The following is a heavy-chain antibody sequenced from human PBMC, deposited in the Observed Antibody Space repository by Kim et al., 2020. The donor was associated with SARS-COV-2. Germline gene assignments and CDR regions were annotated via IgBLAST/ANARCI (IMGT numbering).Heavy chain of an antibody. Sequence: ADSVKGRFTISRDNAKNSLYLQMNSLRAEDTAVYYCARDKWFGDYYFDYWGQGTLVTVSS. J-gene: IGHJ4*02. CDR3: ARDKWFGDYYFDY. D-gene: IGHD3-10*01. V-gene: IGHV3-11*04.